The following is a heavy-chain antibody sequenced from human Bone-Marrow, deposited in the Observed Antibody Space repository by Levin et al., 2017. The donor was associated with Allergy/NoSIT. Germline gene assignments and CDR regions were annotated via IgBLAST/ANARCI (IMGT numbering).Heavy chain of an antibody. Sequence: GESLKISCAASGFTVSSNYMTWVRQAPGKGLEWVSITYSGGTTFYADSVKGRFTISRDNSKNMLYLHMSSLRAEDTAIYYCARERLRAIGGYFDHWGQGTLVTVSS. CDR1: GFTVSSNY. V-gene: IGHV3-53*01. J-gene: IGHJ4*02. CDR3: ARERLRAIGGYFDH. CDR2: TYSGGTT. D-gene: IGHD4-17*01.